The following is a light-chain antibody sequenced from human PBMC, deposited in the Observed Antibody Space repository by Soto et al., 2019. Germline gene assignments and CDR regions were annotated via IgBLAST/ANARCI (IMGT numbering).Light chain of an antibody. J-gene: IGKJ4*01. CDR2: SAS. Sequence: EVVLTQSPATLSLSPGESATLSCRASQSVSVNFAWYQQKPGQAPRPLIYSASDRAPGIPARFSGRGSGTYFTLTISSLEPDDFAVYYCQERNRWPRGTFGGGTKVEIK. CDR1: QSVSVN. CDR3: QERNRWPRGT. V-gene: IGKV3-11*01.